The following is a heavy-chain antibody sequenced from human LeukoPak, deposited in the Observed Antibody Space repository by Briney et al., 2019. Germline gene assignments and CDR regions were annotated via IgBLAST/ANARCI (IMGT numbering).Heavy chain of an antibody. CDR3: ARHANSYSSGWYGAGY. J-gene: IGHJ4*02. CDR2: IYYSGST. V-gene: IGHV4-39*01. CDR1: GGSISSSSYY. D-gene: IGHD6-19*01. Sequence: SETLSLTCTVSGGSISSSSYYWGWIRQPPGKGLEWIGSIYYSGSTYYNPSLKSRVTISVDTSKNQFSLKLSSVTAADTAVYYSARHANSYSSGWYGAGYWGQGTLVTVSS.